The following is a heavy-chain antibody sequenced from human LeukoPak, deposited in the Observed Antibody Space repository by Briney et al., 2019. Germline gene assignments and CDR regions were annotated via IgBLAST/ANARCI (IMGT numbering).Heavy chain of an antibody. CDR1: GFTFDDYT. J-gene: IGHJ1*01. CDR2: ISWDGGST. V-gene: IGHV3-43*01. CDR3: AKDDYGGNSGYFQH. Sequence: GGSLRLSCAASGFTFDDYTMHWVRQAPGKGLEWVSLISWDGGSTYYADSVKGRFTISRDNSKNSLYLQMNSLRTEDTALYYCAKDDYGGNSGYFQHWGQGTPVTVSS. D-gene: IGHD4-23*01.